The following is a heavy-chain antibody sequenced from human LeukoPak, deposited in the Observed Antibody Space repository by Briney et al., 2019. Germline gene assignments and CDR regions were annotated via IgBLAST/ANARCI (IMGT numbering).Heavy chain of an antibody. J-gene: IGHJ4*02. CDR3: VKDLRGNYTFDY. CDR1: GFTFSYYA. CDR2: INDNGGTT. D-gene: IGHD5-24*01. Sequence: AGGSLRLSCSASGFTFSYYAMHWVRQAPGKGLGYVSGINDNGGTTHYGDSVKGRFTISRDDSKNTLYLQMSSLRGEDTALYYCVKDLRGNYTFDYWGQGTLVTVSS. V-gene: IGHV3-64D*09.